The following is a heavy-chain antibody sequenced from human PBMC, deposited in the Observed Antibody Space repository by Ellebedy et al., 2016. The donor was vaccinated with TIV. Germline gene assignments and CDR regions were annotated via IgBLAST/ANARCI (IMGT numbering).Heavy chain of an antibody. D-gene: IGHD6-13*01. CDR3: ASYSRSWSHIRY. CDR1: GGSINSYY. Sequence: MPGGSLRLSCSVSGGSINSYYWVWIRQPPGKGLEWIGHAFYTGSTSYNPSLKSRVTISVDKYKSQFSLSLSSVTAADTAGYYCASYSRSWSHIRYWGQGILVTVSS. V-gene: IGHV4-59*08. J-gene: IGHJ4*02. CDR2: AFYTGST.